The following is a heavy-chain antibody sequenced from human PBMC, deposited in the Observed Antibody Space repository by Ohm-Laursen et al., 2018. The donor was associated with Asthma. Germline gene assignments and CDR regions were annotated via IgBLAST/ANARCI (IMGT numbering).Heavy chain of an antibody. V-gene: IGHV3-74*01. D-gene: IGHD3-3*01. CDR2: INGDGGIK. Sequence: SLRLSCTASGFTITNYWMHWVRQAPGKGLVWVSRINGDGGIKSYAASVKGRFTTSRDDAKNTVYLQMNSLKTEDTAVYYCTTDPYDFWSGFDYWGQGTLVTVSS. J-gene: IGHJ4*02. CDR3: TTDPYDFWSGFDY. CDR1: GFTITNYW.